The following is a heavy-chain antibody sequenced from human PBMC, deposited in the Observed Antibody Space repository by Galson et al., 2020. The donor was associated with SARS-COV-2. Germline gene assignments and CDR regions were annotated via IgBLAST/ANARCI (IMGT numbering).Heavy chain of an antibody. Sequence: GESLKISCKGSGYSFTSYWIGWVRQMPGKGLEWMGIIYPGDSDTRYSPSFQGQVTISADKSISTAYLQWSSLKASDTAMYYCARLRASEVAAPLGAFDIWGQGTMVTVSS. CDR2: IYPGDSDT. V-gene: IGHV5-51*01. CDR1: GYSFTSYW. J-gene: IGHJ3*02. D-gene: IGHD2-15*01. CDR3: ARLRASEVAAPLGAFDI.